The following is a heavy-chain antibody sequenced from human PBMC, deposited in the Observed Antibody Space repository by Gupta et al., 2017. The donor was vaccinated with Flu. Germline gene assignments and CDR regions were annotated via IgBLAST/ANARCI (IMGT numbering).Heavy chain of an antibody. D-gene: IGHD3-22*01. CDR3: ARGLPNYYDSSGIQGQRPQENWFDP. J-gene: IGHJ5*02. CDR1: GGTFSSYA. V-gene: IGHV1-69*01. Sequence: QVQLVQSGAEVKKPGSSVKVSCKASGGTFSSYAISWVRQAPGQGLEWMGGIIPIFGTANYAQKFQGRVTITADESTSTAYMELSSLRSEDTAVYYCARGLPNYYDSSGIQGQRPQENWFDPWGQGTLVTVSS. CDR2: IIPIFGTA.